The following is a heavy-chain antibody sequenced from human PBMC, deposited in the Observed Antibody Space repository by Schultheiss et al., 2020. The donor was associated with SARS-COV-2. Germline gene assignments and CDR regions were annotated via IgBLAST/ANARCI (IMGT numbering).Heavy chain of an antibody. CDR1: GFTFGDYA. J-gene: IGHJ4*02. CDR3: TRARGFGDGYRQFGYYFDY. CDR2: IRSKAYGGTT. Sequence: GGSLRLSCTASGFTFGDYAMSWVRQAPGKGLEWVGFIRSKAYGGTTEYAASVKGRFTISRDDSKSIAYLQMNSLKTEDTAVYYCTRARGFGDGYRQFGYYFDYWGQGTLVTVSS. V-gene: IGHV3-49*04. D-gene: IGHD5-24*01.